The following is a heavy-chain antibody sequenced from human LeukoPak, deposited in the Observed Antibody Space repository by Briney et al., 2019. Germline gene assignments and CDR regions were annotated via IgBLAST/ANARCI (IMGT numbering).Heavy chain of an antibody. CDR1: GFSFSSYG. Sequence: GGSLRLSCAASGFSFSSYGISWVRQAPGKGLEWVSGISGSGVSTNYADSVKGRFTISRDNSKNTLYLQMNSLRAEDTAVYYCAREDTAMVWEISDAFDIWGQGTMVTVSS. V-gene: IGHV3-23*01. J-gene: IGHJ3*02. D-gene: IGHD5-18*01. CDR3: AREDTAMVWEISDAFDI. CDR2: ISGSGVST.